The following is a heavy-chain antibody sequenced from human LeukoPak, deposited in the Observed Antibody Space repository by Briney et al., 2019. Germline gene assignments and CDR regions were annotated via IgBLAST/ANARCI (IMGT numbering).Heavy chain of an antibody. V-gene: IGHV3-7*03. D-gene: IGHD3-16*01. Sequence: GGSLRLSCEGSAFIFSGHWMNWVRQTPGKGLEWVASINHNGNANYYVDSVKGRFTISRDNAKNSLYLQMSNLRAEDTAVYFCARGGGLDVWGQGATVTVSS. J-gene: IGHJ6*02. CDR3: ARGGGLDV. CDR1: AFIFSGHW. CDR2: INHNGNAN.